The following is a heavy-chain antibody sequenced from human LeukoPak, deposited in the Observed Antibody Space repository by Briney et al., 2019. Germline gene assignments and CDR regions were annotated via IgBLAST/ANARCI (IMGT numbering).Heavy chain of an antibody. CDR3: AKSNGYGLVDI. V-gene: IGHV4-38-2*02. D-gene: IGHD3-10*01. Sequence: SETLSLTCTVSGYSISSGYYWGWVRQPPGKGLEWIGNIFYSGSTYYSPSLKSRVTISLDTSRNQFSLKLDSVTAADTAVYYCAKSNGYGLVDIWGQGTMVTVSS. J-gene: IGHJ3*02. CDR1: GYSISSGYY. CDR2: IFYSGST.